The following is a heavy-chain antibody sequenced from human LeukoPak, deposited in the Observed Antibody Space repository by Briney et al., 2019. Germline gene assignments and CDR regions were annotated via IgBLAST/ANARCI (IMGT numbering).Heavy chain of an antibody. Sequence: PGTSLRLSCVASGFTFSNNAMHWVRQAPGKGLEWVAVISFDGNNKYYGDSVKGRFTVSRDNPKNTLYLQMNSLRTEDTAVYYCARAGVTVTGTLNYYYFYMDVWGKGSTVTISS. CDR3: ARAGVTVTGTLNYYYFYMDV. J-gene: IGHJ6*03. CDR2: ISFDGNNK. D-gene: IGHD6-19*01. V-gene: IGHV3-30*04. CDR1: GFTFSNNA.